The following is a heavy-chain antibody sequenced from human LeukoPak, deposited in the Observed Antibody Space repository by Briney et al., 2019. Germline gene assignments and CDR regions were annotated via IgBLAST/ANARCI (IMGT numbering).Heavy chain of an antibody. J-gene: IGHJ6*02. CDR2: INHSGST. Sequence: PSETLSLTCAVYGGSFSGYYWSWIRQPPGKGPEWIGEINHSGSTNYNPSLKSRVTISVDTSKNQFSLKLSSVTAADTAVYYCARGPNLRGVIGIPYYYYGMDVWGQGTTVTVSS. CDR3: ARGPNLRGVIGIPYYYYGMDV. CDR1: GGSFSGYY. V-gene: IGHV4-34*01. D-gene: IGHD3-10*01.